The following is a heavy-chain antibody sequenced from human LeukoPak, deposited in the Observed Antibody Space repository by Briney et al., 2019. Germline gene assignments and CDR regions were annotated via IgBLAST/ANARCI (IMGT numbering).Heavy chain of an antibody. CDR2: INTDGSST. CDR3: ARATPADY. Sequence: GGSLRLSCAAASFTVSSSWMEWVRQAPGKGLVWVSRINTDGSSTSYADSVKGRFTISRDNAKNTLYLQMNSLRDEDAAVYYCARATPADYWGQGTLVTVSS. J-gene: IGHJ4*02. V-gene: IGHV3-74*01. CDR1: SFTVSSSW.